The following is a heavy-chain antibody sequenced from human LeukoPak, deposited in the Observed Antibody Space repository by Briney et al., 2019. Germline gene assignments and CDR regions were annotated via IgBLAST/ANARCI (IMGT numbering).Heavy chain of an antibody. V-gene: IGHV3-7*01. D-gene: IGHD6-19*01. CDR1: GFTFNKSW. J-gene: IGHJ4*02. Sequence: PGGSLRLSCVASGFTFNKSWMSWVRQAPGKGPEWVANIKEDGTQKYYVDSVRGRFTISRDNARNSLFLQMNSLRAEDTAVYYCARVYSSGLYYFDYWGQGTLVTVSS. CDR2: IKEDGTQK. CDR3: ARVYSSGLYYFDY.